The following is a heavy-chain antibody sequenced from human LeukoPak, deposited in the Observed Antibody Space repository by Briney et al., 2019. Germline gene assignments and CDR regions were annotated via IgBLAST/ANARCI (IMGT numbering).Heavy chain of an antibody. V-gene: IGHV4-39*01. CDR2: SGST. Sequence: PSETLSLTCTVSGGSFSSSSSYCSGSTYYNPSLKSRATISVDTSKNQFSLKLSSVTAADTAVYYCARLLEGSESYFDNLGYFDYWGQGTLVTVSS. CDR1: GGSFSSSSSY. D-gene: IGHD3-10*01. J-gene: IGHJ4*02. CDR3: ARLLEGSESYFDNLGYFDY.